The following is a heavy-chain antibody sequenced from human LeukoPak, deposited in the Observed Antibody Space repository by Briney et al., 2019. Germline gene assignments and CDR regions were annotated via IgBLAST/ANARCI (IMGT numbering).Heavy chain of an antibody. J-gene: IGHJ5*02. D-gene: IGHD4-11*01. Sequence: SETLSLTCSVSGGSISSDYWSWIRQPPGKGLEWIGYMYYTGNTNYNPSLMSRVTISVDTSKKQFSLKVSSVTAADTAVYYCARGHTYSNYVWFDPWGQGTLVTVSS. CDR3: ARGHTYSNYVWFDP. CDR2: MYYTGNT. V-gene: IGHV4-59*01. CDR1: GGSISSDY.